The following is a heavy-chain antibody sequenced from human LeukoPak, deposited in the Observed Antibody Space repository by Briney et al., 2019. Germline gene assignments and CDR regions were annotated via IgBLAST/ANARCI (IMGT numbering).Heavy chain of an antibody. CDR3: AREVSTTMIVGGAFDI. J-gene: IGHJ3*02. Sequence: PGGSLRLSCAASGFTFSSYSMNWVRQAPGKGLEWVSSISSSSNYIYYADSVKGRFTISRDNAKNSLYLQMNSLRAEDTAVYYCAREVSTTMIVGGAFDIWGQGTMVTVSS. V-gene: IGHV3-21*01. CDR2: ISSSSNYI. D-gene: IGHD3-22*01. CDR1: GFTFSSYS.